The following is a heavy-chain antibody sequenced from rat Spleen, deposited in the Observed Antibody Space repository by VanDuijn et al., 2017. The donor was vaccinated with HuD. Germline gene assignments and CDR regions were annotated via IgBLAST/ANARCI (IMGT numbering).Heavy chain of an antibody. CDR2: ISYSGST. J-gene: IGHJ2*01. Sequence: EVQLQESGPGLVKPSQSLSLTCSVTVYSITSSYRWSWIRKFPGNKMEWMGYISYSGSTSYHPSLKSRVSITRDTSKNQFFLQLNSVTTEDTATYYCATLGLAYYFDYWGQGVMVTVSS. CDR1: VYSITSSY. CDR3: ATLGLAYYFDY. D-gene: IGHD4-2*01. V-gene: IGHV3-1*01.